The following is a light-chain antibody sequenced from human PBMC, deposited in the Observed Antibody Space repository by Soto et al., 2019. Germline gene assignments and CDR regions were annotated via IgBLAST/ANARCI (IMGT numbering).Light chain of an antibody. V-gene: IGKV1-27*01. CDR1: QCITNY. J-gene: IGKJ5*01. CDR2: AAS. Sequence: DIQMTQSPSSLSASVGDRVTITCRASQCITNYLAWYQQRPGKVPQLLIYAASTFQSGFQSRFSGRGSGTDFTLTINNLQPEDVATYYCQKYNSAPITFGQGTRLDIK. CDR3: QKYNSAPIT.